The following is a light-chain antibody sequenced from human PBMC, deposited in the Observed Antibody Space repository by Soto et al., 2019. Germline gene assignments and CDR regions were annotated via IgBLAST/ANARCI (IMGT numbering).Light chain of an antibody. CDR3: GTWDSGLRGI. J-gene: IGLJ1*01. CDR2: DNN. Sequence: QSVLTQPPSVSAAPGQKVTISCSGSSSNIANNYVSWYQQLPGTAPKLLIYDNNKRPSGIPDRFSGSKSGTSATLGITGLQTGDEADYYCGTWDSGLRGIFGTGTKLTVL. CDR1: SSNIANNY. V-gene: IGLV1-51*01.